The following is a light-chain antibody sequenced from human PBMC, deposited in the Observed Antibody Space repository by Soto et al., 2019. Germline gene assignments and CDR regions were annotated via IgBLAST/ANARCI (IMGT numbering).Light chain of an antibody. V-gene: IGKV1-5*03. J-gene: IGKJ2*01. CDR1: QSIGSS. CDR3: QPDSGYSPHI. Sequence: DIQMTQSPSTLSASVGDRVTITCRASQSIGSSLAWYQQKPGKAPKLLIYRASTLEDGVPSRFSGSGSGAVFSLAISSLQRDDFGTYYCQPDSGYSPHIFGQGPKLEI. CDR2: RAS.